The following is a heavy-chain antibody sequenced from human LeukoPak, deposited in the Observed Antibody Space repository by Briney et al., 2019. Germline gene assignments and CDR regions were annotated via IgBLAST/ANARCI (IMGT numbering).Heavy chain of an antibody. CDR1: GGSISSSSYY. CDR2: IYYSGST. J-gene: IGHJ5*02. D-gene: IGHD5-24*01. CDR3: ARDRLQLQS. V-gene: IGHV4-39*07. Sequence: SETLSLTCTVSGGSISSSSYYWGWIRQPPGKGLGWIGSIYYSGSTYYNPSLKSRVTISVGTSKNQFSLKLSSVTAADTAVYYCARDRLQLQSWGQGTLVTVSS.